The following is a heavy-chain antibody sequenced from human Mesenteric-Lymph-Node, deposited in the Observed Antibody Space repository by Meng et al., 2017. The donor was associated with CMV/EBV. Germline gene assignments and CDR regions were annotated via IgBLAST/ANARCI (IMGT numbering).Heavy chain of an antibody. V-gene: IGHV3-23*01. Sequence: GGSLRLSCAASGFTFSSYAMSWVRQAPGKGLEWVSAISGSGGSTYYADSVKGRFTISRDNAKNSLYLQMNSLRAEDTAVYYCARDLGVGVFWTENLYYYYGMDVWGQGTTVTVSS. CDR1: GFTFSSYA. CDR3: ARDLGVGVFWTENLYYYYGMDV. D-gene: IGHD3/OR15-3a*01. CDR2: ISGSGGST. J-gene: IGHJ6*02.